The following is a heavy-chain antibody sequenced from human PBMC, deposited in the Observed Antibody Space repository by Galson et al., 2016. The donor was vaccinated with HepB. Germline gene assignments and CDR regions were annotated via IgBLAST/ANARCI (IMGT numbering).Heavy chain of an antibody. CDR3: AKFASGTYYLDSFDY. CDR1: GFTFRSYA. D-gene: IGHD3-10*01. V-gene: IGHV3-23*01. CDR2: ISGGGGST. Sequence: SLRLSCAASGFTFRSYAMTWVRQAPGKGLEWVSTISGGGGSTYHAASVKGRFTISSDTSKNTVYLQMNSLRAENTAVYYCAKFASGTYYLDSFDYWGQGTLVTVSS. J-gene: IGHJ4*02.